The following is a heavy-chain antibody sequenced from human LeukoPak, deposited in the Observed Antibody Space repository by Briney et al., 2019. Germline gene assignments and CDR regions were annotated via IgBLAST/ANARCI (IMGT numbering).Heavy chain of an antibody. D-gene: IGHD2/OR15-2a*01. Sequence: GRSLRLSCAASGFTFSSYGVHWVRQAPGKGLEWVAVIWYDGSNKYYADSVKGRFTISRDNSKNTLYLQMNSLRAEDTAVYHCAKAPRAFHYYMDVWGKGTTVTVSS. V-gene: IGHV3-33*06. J-gene: IGHJ6*03. CDR1: GFTFSSYG. CDR2: IWYDGSNK. CDR3: AKAPRAFHYYMDV.